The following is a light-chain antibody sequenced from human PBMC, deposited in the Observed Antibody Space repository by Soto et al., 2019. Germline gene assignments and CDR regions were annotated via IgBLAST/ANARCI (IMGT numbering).Light chain of an antibody. CDR2: GAS. Sequence: IQMTQSPSALSASVGDRVTITCRGSQGISSWLAWYQQKPGKAPKLLIYGASNLQSGVPSRFSGSGSGAVFTLTISSLQPEDFATYYCLQDFNYPWSFGQGTKVDIK. J-gene: IGKJ1*01. CDR3: LQDFNYPWS. V-gene: IGKV1-6*01. CDR1: QGISSW.